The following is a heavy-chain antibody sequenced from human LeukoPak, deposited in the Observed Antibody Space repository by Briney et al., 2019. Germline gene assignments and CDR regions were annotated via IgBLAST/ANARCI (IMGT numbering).Heavy chain of an antibody. CDR3: ARDSSGPGSSGYDY. CDR1: GYTLTELS. V-gene: IGHV1-24*01. Sequence: ASVNVSCKVSGYTLTELSMHWVRQAPGKGLEWMGGFDPGDGETIYAQKFQGRVTMTEDTSTDTAYMELSSLRSEDTAVYYCARDSSGPGSSGYDYWGQGTLVTVSS. D-gene: IGHD3-22*01. J-gene: IGHJ4*02. CDR2: FDPGDGET.